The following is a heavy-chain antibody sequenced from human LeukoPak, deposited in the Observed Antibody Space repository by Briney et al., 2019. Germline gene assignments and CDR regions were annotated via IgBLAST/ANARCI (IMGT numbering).Heavy chain of an antibody. CDR3: VRVALYYYGSESFYFFEH. D-gene: IGHD3-10*01. CDR2: INPAGRT. CDR1: GFTFTNHD. J-gene: IGHJ4*02. V-gene: IGHV3-13*01. Sequence: GGSLRLSCAASGFTFTNHDMHWVRQATGKGLEWVSAINPAGRTYYADSVKGRFTISRDNAKNSLYLLMNTLRVEDTAIYYCVRVALYYYGSESFYFFEHWGQGTPVTASS.